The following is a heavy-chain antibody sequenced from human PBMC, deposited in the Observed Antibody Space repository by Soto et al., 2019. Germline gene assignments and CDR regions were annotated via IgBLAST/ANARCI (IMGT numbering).Heavy chain of an antibody. CDR2: IIPIFGTA. V-gene: IGHV1-69*06. J-gene: IGHJ4*02. D-gene: IGHD3-22*01. CDR3: AVSSRYYDSSGYYYDDY. Sequence: SVKVSCKASGGTFSSYAISWVRQAPGQGLEWMGGIIPIFGTANYAQKFQGRVTITADKSTSTAYMELSSLRSEDTAVYYCAVSSRYYDSSGYYYDDYWGQGTLVTVSS. CDR1: GGTFSSYA.